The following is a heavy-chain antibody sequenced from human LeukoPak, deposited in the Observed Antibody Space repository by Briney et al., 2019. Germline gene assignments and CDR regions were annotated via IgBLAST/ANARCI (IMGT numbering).Heavy chain of an antibody. CDR3: ARDPRNRGPNWFDP. J-gene: IGHJ5*02. Sequence: ASVKVSCKASGGTFSSYAISWVRQAPGQGLEWMGGIIPIFGTANYAQKVQGRVTITADESTSTAYMELSSLRSEDTAVYYCARDPRNRGPNWFDPWGQGTLVTVSS. CDR2: IIPIFGTA. V-gene: IGHV1-69*01. D-gene: IGHD1-14*01. CDR1: GGTFSSYA.